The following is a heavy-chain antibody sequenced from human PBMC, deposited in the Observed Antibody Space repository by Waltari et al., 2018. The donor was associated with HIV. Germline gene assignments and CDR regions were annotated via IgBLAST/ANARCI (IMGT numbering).Heavy chain of an antibody. D-gene: IGHD6-19*01. CDR3: AHQISGQWLTPGH. CDR2: ISASSFIHT. CDR1: GFAFNNYA. V-gene: IGHV3-23*01. Sequence: EVQLLESGGGLVQPGESLRLSCQASGFAFNNYAMNWVRQAPGKGLEWVSAISASSFIHTYYADSVRGRFTVSRDNSKSTTYLQMNSLRVEDTAVYYCAHQISGQWLTPGHWGQGTLVTVSS. J-gene: IGHJ4*02.